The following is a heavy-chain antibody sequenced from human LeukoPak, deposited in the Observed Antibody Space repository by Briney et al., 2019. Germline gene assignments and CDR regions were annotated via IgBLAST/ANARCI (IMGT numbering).Heavy chain of an antibody. CDR2: IYYSGST. CDR3: ARGDSSGRYTQYYFDY. J-gene: IGHJ4*02. CDR1: GGSISSYY. D-gene: IGHD6-19*01. Sequence: PSETLSLTCTVSGGSISSYYWSWIRQPPGKGLEWIGYIYYSGSTNYNPSLKSRVTISVDTSKNQFSLKLSSVTAADTAVYYCARGDSSGRYTQYYFDYWGQGTLVTVSS. V-gene: IGHV4-59*01.